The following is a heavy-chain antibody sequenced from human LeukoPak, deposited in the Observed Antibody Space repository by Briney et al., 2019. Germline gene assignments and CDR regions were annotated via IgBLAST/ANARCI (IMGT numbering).Heavy chain of an antibody. Sequence: SETLSLTCAVYGGSFSGYYWSWIRQPPGKGLEWIGEINHSGSTNYNPSLKSRVTISVDTSKNQFSLKLSFVTAADTAVYYCARGVGRHYYDSSGRYYFDYWGQGTLVTVSS. CDR2: INHSGST. D-gene: IGHD3-22*01. CDR3: ARGVGRHYYDSSGRYYFDY. V-gene: IGHV4-34*01. J-gene: IGHJ4*02. CDR1: GGSFSGYY.